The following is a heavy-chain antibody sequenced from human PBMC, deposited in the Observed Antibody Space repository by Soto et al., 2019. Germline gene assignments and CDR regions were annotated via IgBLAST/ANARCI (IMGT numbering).Heavy chain of an antibody. CDR3: ARDSDWNYYYSGMDV. CDR2: IYYSGST. CDR1: GGSIGSYY. D-gene: IGHD1-1*01. Sequence: AAETLSLTCTGSGGSIGSYYWSWIRQPPGKGLEWIGYIYYSGSTNYNPSLKSRVTISVDTSKNQCSLKLSSVTAADTAVYYCARDSDWNYYYSGMDVWGQGTTVTVSS. V-gene: IGHV4-59*01. J-gene: IGHJ6*02.